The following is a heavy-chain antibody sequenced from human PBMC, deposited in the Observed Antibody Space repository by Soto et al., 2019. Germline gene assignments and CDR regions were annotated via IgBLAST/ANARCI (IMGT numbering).Heavy chain of an antibody. V-gene: IGHV4-4*02. CDR2: IYHSGST. CDR3: ARETVDTAMFSNWFDP. J-gene: IGHJ5*02. D-gene: IGHD5-18*01. CDR1: GGSISSSNW. Sequence: PSETLSLTCAVSGGSISSSNWWSWVRQPPGKGLEWIGEIYHSGSTNYNPSLKSRVTISVDKSKNQFSLKLSSVTAADTAVYYCARETVDTAMFSNWFDPWGQGTLVTVSS.